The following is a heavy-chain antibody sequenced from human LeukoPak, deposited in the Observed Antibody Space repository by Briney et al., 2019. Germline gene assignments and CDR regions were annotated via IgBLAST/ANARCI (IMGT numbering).Heavy chain of an antibody. Sequence: ASLKVSCAASVYTFTSYYMHWVRQAPGQGLEWMGIINPSGGSTSYAQKFQGRVTMTRDTSTSTVYMELSSLRSEDTAVYYCARGVNVVVPAAIDFDYWGQGTLVTVSS. D-gene: IGHD2-2*01. CDR2: INPSGGST. CDR1: VYTFTSYY. J-gene: IGHJ4*02. CDR3: ARGVNVVVPAAIDFDY. V-gene: IGHV1-46*03.